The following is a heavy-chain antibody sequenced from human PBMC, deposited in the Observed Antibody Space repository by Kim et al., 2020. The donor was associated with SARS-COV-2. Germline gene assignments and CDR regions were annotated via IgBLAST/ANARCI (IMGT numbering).Heavy chain of an antibody. CDR3: ACGNGRTPFDY. Sequence: SVKVSCKASGGAFNNSAFSWVRQAPGQGLQWVGGIIPMFATANYAQKLHGRVAITADASTATAFLELGSLRSADTAVYYCACGNGRTPFDYWGQGTLVT. CDR1: GGAFNNSA. D-gene: IGHD1-1*01. CDR2: IIPMFATA. J-gene: IGHJ4*02. V-gene: IGHV1-69*13.